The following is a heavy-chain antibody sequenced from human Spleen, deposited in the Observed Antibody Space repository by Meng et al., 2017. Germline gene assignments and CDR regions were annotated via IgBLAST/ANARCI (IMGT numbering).Heavy chain of an antibody. CDR3: ASRDDFLTGADY. CDR2: ISAYNGNT. V-gene: IGHV1-18*01. Sequence: QVRLVRSGVGVTKPGSSVKVSRKASGGTVSSYAISWGGQAPGQGLEWMGWISAYNGNTNYAQKLRGRVTMTTDTSTSTAYMELRSLRSDDTAVYYCASRDDFLTGADYWGQGSLVTVSS. J-gene: IGHJ4*02. CDR1: GGTVSSYA. D-gene: IGHD3-9*01.